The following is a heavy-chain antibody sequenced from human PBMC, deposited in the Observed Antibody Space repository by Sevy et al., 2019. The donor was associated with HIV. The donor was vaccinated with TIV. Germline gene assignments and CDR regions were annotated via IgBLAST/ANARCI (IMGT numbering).Heavy chain of an antibody. Sequence: GGSLRLSCAAFGFTFSSFAMSWVRQAPGKGLEWISAISGSGTSTYYADSVKGRFTISRDNSKTTLYLQMNSLRAEDTAIYYCAKDELAVTGHGNYFDYWGQGTLVTVSS. CDR1: GFTFSSFA. V-gene: IGHV3-23*01. CDR2: ISGSGTST. J-gene: IGHJ4*02. CDR3: AKDELAVTGHGNYFDY. D-gene: IGHD6-19*01.